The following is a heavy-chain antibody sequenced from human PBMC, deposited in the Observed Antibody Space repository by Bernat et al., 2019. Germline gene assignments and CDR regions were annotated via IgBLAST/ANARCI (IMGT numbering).Heavy chain of an antibody. CDR1: GFTFSSYA. D-gene: IGHD1-26*01. V-gene: IGHV3-30-3*01. Sequence: QVQLVESGGGVVQPGRSLRLSCAASGFTFSSYAMHWVRQAPGKGLEWVAVISYDGSNKYYADSVKGRFTISRDNSKNTLYLQMNSLRAEDTAVYYCAISPGWELGGHFDYWGQGTLVTVSS. CDR2: ISYDGSNK. J-gene: IGHJ4*02. CDR3: AISPGWELGGHFDY.